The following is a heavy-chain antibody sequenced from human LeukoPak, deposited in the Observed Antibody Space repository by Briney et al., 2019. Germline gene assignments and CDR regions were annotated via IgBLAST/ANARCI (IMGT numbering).Heavy chain of an antibody. CDR2: IKQDGSEK. CDR1: GFTFSSYW. Sequence: GGSLRLTCAASGFTFSSYWMSWVRQAPGKGLEWVANIKQDGSEKYYVDSVKGRFTISRDNAKNSLYLQMNSLRAEDTAVYYCARGRGRLGRAYYFDYWGQGTLVTVSS. CDR3: ARGRGRLGRAYYFDY. J-gene: IGHJ4*02. V-gene: IGHV3-7*01. D-gene: IGHD7-27*01.